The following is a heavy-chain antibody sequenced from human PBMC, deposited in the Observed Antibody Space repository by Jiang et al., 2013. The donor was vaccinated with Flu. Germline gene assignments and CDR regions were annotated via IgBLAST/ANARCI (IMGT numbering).Heavy chain of an antibody. CDR1: VSSNSDA. Sequence: VSSNSDAWNWIRQSPSRGLEWLGRTYYRSKWFNDYAVSVRSRITINPDTSKNQFSLHLNSVTPEDTAVYYCARESSGWFFDYWGQGTPVTVSS. CDR3: ARESSGWFFDY. V-gene: IGHV6-1*01. J-gene: IGHJ4*02. CDR2: TYYRSKWFN. D-gene: IGHD6-19*01.